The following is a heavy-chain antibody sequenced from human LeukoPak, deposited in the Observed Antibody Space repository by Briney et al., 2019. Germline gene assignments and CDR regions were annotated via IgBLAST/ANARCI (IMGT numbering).Heavy chain of an antibody. Sequence: PGGSLRLSCAASGFTFSSYGMHWVRQAPGKGLEWVAVISKDGSNKYYADSVKGRFTISRDNSKNTLYLQMNSLRGEDAAVYYCAKRPVRGDWYFDLWGRGTLVTVS. V-gene: IGHV3-30*18. CDR1: GFTFSSYG. CDR2: ISKDGSNK. J-gene: IGHJ2*01. CDR3: AKRPVRGDWYFDL. D-gene: IGHD5-12*01.